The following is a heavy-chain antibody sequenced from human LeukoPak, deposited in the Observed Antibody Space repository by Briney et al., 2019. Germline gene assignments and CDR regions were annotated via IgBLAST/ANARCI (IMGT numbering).Heavy chain of an antibody. CDR2: ISAYNGNT. J-gene: IGHJ4*02. D-gene: IGHD6-13*01. V-gene: IGHV1-18*01. CDR3: ARELFSSSWYVRDFDY. CDR1: GYTFTSYG. Sequence: ASVKVSCKASGYTFTSYGISWVRQAPGQGLEWMGWISAYNGNTNYAQKLQGRVTMTTDTSTSTAYMELRSLRSDDTAVYYCARELFSSSWYVRDFDYWGQGTLVTVSS.